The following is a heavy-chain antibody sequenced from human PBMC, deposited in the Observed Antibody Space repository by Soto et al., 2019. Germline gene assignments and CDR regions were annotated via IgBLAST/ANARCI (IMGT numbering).Heavy chain of an antibody. V-gene: IGHV3-23*01. Sequence: PGGSLRLSCAASGFTFSNYAMNWVRQAPGKGLEWVSTISSSGATRNYADSVKGRFTISRDSTRNSLYLNMDSLRVEDTATYYCVRGTPTPGLDIWGRGTTVTVSS. CDR1: GFTFSNYA. D-gene: IGHD1-7*01. J-gene: IGHJ6*02. CDR2: ISSSGATR. CDR3: VRGTPTPGLDI.